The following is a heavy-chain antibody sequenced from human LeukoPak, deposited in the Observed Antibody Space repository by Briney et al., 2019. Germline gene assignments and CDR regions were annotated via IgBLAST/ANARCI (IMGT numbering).Heavy chain of an antibody. J-gene: IGHJ4*02. CDR1: GLTVSSNC. D-gene: IGHD3-10*01. CDR2: ISSSSSTI. CDR3: ARGGVWFAGYYFDY. V-gene: IGHV3-48*04. Sequence: GGSLRLSCAASGLTVSSNCMNWVRQAPGKGLEWVSYISSSSSTIYYADSVKGRFTISRDNAKNSLYLQMNSLRAEDTAIYYCARGGVWFAGYYFDYWGQGTLVTVSS.